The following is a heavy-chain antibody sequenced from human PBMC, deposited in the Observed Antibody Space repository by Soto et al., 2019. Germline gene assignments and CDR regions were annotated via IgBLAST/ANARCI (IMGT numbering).Heavy chain of an antibody. CDR2: VIPIFGTA. CDR1: GGTFSSYA. CDR3: ARAMVRGSYYYYGMDV. Sequence: VASVKVSCKASGGTFSSYAISWVRQAPGQGLEWMGGVIPIFGTANYAQKFQGRVTITADKSTSTAYMELSSLRSEDTAVYYCARAMVRGSYYYYGMDVWGQGTTVTVSS. J-gene: IGHJ6*02. V-gene: IGHV1-69*06. D-gene: IGHD3-10*01.